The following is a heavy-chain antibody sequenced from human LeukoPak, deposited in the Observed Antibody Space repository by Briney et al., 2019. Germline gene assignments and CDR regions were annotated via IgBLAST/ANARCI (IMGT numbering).Heavy chain of an antibody. Sequence: SETLSLTCAVSGYSISSGYYWGWIRPPPGKGLEWIGSIYHSGSTYYNPSLKSRVTISVDTSKNQFSLKLSSVTAADTAVYYCARHQLPAAEIDYWGQGTLVTVSS. J-gene: IGHJ4*02. CDR2: IYHSGST. V-gene: IGHV4-38-2*01. D-gene: IGHD2-2*01. CDR1: GYSISSGYY. CDR3: ARHQLPAAEIDY.